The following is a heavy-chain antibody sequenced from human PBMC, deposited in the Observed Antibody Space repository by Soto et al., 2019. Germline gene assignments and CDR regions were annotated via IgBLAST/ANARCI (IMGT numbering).Heavy chain of an antibody. J-gene: IGHJ3*02. D-gene: IGHD3-16*01. CDR3: AKGPFRWGGAFDI. Sequence: GGSLRLSCAASGFTFSSYAMSWVRQAPGKGLEWVSATSGSGGSTYYADSVKGRFTISRDNSKNTLYLQMNSLRAEDTAVYYRAKGPFRWGGAFDIWGQGTMVTVSS. V-gene: IGHV3-23*01. CDR1: GFTFSSYA. CDR2: TSGSGGST.